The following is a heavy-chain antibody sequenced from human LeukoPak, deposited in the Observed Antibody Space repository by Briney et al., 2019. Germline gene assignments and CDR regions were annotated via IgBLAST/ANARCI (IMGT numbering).Heavy chain of an antibody. Sequence: SETLSLTCTVSGYSISSGYYWGWIRQPPGKGLEWIGTIYHSGSTYYNPSLKSRVTVSVDTSKNQFSLRLTSVTAADTAVYYCARLSGIYCDRGSCFDYFDSWGQGTLVTVSS. CDR2: IYHSGST. CDR3: ARLSGIYCDRGSCFDYFDS. CDR1: GYSISSGYY. V-gene: IGHV4-38-2*02. J-gene: IGHJ5*01. D-gene: IGHD2-15*01.